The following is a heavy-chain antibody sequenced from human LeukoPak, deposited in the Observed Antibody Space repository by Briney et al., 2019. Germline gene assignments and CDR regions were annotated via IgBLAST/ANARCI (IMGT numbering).Heavy chain of an antibody. D-gene: IGHD3-10*01. V-gene: IGHV4-34*01. J-gene: IGHJ6*03. CDR2: INHSGST. Sequence: SETLSLTWAVYGGSFSGYYWSWIRQPPGKWLGWVGEINHSGSTNYTPSLKSRVTISVDTSKNPFSLNLSSVTAAATDVYYCARSHRSGTLQTYYYMDVWGKGTTVTVSS. CDR1: GGSFSGYY. CDR3: ARSHRSGTLQTYYYMDV.